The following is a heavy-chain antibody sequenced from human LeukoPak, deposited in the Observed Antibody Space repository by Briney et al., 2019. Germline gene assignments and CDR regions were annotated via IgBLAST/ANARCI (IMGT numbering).Heavy chain of an antibody. CDR2: IYSNGIT. CDR1: GGSIFSYY. V-gene: IGHV4-4*09. CDR3: ARRAYYDSSGYYPASGYFDL. D-gene: IGHD3-22*01. Sequence: SETLSLTCTVSGGSIFSYYFNWIRQPPGKGLEWIGYIYSNGITNYNPSLRSRSTISIATSKNQFSLRLTSVTAAGTATYYCARRAYYDSSGYYPASGYFDLWGRGTLVTVSS. J-gene: IGHJ2*01.